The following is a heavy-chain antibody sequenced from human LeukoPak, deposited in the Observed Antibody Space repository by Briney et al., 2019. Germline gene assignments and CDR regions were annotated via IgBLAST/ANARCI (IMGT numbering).Heavy chain of an antibody. CDR1: GFTFSRYA. J-gene: IGHJ5*02. Sequence: PGGSLRLSCAVPGFTFSRYAMTWVRQAPGKGLEWVSIISDSGGYTDYADSVKGRFTISRDNSKNTLYLQMNDLGDEDTAVYYRAKCSETSPRYFNPWGQGSLVTVSS. D-gene: IGHD3-9*01. CDR2: ISDSGGYT. V-gene: IGHV3-23*01. CDR3: AKCSETSPRYFNP.